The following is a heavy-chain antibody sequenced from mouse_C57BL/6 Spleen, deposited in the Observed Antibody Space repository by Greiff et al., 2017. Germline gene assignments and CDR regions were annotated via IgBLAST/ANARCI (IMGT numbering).Heavy chain of an antibody. CDR2: IHPSDSDS. CDR1: GYTFTSYW. CDR3: AMGGNPAWFAY. V-gene: IGHV1-74*01. Sequence: QVQLQQPGAELVKSGASVKVSCKASGYTFTSYWMHWVMQRPGQGLEWIGRIHPSDSDSNYNQKFKGKATLIVDKSSSTAYMQLSSRTCEDSAVYYSAMGGNPAWFAYWGEGTLVTGSA. J-gene: IGHJ3*01. D-gene: IGHD2-1*01.